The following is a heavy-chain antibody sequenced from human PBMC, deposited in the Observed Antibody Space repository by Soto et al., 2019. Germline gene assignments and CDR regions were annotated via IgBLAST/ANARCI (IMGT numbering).Heavy chain of an antibody. J-gene: IGHJ5*02. CDR3: ATGDYYGSGTYYNGWFDP. D-gene: IGHD3-10*01. CDR1: GGSISSSSYY. Sequence: ASETLSLTCTVSGGSISSSSYYWGWIRQPPGKGLEWIGSIDYSGNAYYNPSLKSRVTISVDTSKNQFSLKLSSVTAADTAVYYCATGDYYGSGTYYNGWFDPWGQGTLVTSPQ. V-gene: IGHV4-39*01. CDR2: IDYSGNA.